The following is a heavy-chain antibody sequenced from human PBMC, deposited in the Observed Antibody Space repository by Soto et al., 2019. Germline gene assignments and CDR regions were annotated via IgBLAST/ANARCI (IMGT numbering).Heavy chain of an antibody. V-gene: IGHV1-18*01. CDR2: ISAYNGNT. Sequence: ASVKVSCKASGYTYTSYGISWVRQAPGQGLEWMGWISAYNGNTNYAQKLQGRVTMTADTSTSTAYMELSSLRSDDTAVYYCARVPDRPPVLVIWGQRTLVTVSS. CDR3: ARVPDRPPVLVI. D-gene: IGHD2-8*02. J-gene: IGHJ1*01. CDR1: GYTYTSYG.